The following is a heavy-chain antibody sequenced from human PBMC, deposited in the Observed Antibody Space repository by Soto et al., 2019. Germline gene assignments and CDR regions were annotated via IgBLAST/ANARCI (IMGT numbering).Heavy chain of an antibody. CDR1: GGSISNDDYY. CDR3: ARAYAALDY. CDR2: IYHSGTT. V-gene: IGHV4-30-4*01. D-gene: IGHD6-13*01. J-gene: IGHJ4*02. Sequence: QVQLQESGPGLVKPSQTLSLTCTVSGGSISNDDYYWSWSRQPPGKGLEWIGYIYHSGTTYYNPSLTSRVSISIDTSKNQFSLKLSSVTAADTAVYYCARAYAALDYWGQGTRITVSS.